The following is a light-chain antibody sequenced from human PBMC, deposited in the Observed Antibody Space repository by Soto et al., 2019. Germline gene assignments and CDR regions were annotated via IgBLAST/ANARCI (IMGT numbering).Light chain of an antibody. J-gene: IGKJ2*01. Sequence: EIVMTQSPGTLSVSPGESVTLSCRASQSVGPKVAWYQHKHDQTPRLHSFGVFTSSTGVPDRISCSGAAAEFTLTISSRQFEDFAVYYCQQFRTWPYTFGQGTRLEIK. CDR2: GVF. CDR3: QQFRTWPYT. CDR1: QSVGPK. V-gene: IGKV3-15*01.